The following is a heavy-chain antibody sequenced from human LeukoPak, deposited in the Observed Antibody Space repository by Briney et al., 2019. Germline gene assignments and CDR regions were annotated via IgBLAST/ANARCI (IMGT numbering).Heavy chain of an antibody. J-gene: IGHJ6*04. CDR2: ISSSSSYI. V-gene: IGHV3-21*01. CDR1: GFTFSSYS. Sequence: GGSLRLSCAASGFTFSSYSMNWVRQAPGKGLEWVSSISSSSSYIYYADSVKGRFAISRDNAKNSLYLQMNSLRAEDTAVYYCARDKLQGRDVWGKGTTVTISS. CDR3: ARDKLQGRDV.